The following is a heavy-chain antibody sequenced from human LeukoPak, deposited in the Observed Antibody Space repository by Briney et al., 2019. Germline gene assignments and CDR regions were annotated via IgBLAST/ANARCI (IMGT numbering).Heavy chain of an antibody. J-gene: IGHJ4*02. V-gene: IGHV1-18*01. CDR3: ARVFVVGAPFDY. Sequence: ASVKVSCMASGYTFTSYGISWVRQAPGQGLEWMGWISAYNGNTNYAQKLQGRVTMTTDTSTSTDYMELRSLRSDDTAVYYCARVFVVGAPFDYWGQGTLVTVSS. CDR2: ISAYNGNT. D-gene: IGHD1-26*01. CDR1: GYTFTSYG.